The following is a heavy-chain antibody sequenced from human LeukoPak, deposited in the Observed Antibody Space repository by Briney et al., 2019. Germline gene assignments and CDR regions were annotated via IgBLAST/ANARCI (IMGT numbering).Heavy chain of an antibody. CDR1: GFTFTTYT. V-gene: IGHV1-3*01. D-gene: IGHD6-19*01. CDR2: INAANGNT. J-gene: IGHJ5*02. CDR3: ARGAPIRVAVAATFDP. Sequence: EASVKVSCKTSGFTFTTYTMHWVRQAPGQRLEWMGWINAANGNTQYSQKFQGRVTITRGTSASTAYMELSSLRSEDTAVYYCARGAPIRVAVAATFDPWGQGTLVTVPS.